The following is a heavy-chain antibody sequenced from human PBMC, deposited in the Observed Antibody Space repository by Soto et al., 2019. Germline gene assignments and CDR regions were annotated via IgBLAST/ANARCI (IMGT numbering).Heavy chain of an antibody. V-gene: IGHV1-69*17. CDR2: ITPLFGIP. D-gene: IGHD2-15*01. CDR3: ARDTNSAGGWFYT. J-gene: IGHJ5*02. Sequence: QGQLVQSGAEVKKPGSSVKVSCKASGGTSRRLCITWVRQAPGEGLEWMGGITPLFGIPNYPQKFQGRLTITADKSTGTAYLELSSLRSEDTAVYYCARDTNSAGGWFYTWGGGILVAVSS. CDR1: GGTSRRLC.